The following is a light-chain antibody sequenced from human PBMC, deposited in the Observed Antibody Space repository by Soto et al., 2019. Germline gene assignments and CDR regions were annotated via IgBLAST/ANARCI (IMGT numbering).Light chain of an antibody. J-gene: IGLJ1*01. V-gene: IGLV2-8*01. CDR1: SSDVGGYNY. Sequence: QSALTQPPSASGSPGQSVTISCTGTSSDVGGYNYVSWYQQHPGKAPKVMIYEVSKRPSGVPDRFSGSKSGNTASLTVSGLQAEDEAVYYCSLYTSENTYVFGTGTKVT. CDR3: SLYTSENTYV. CDR2: EVS.